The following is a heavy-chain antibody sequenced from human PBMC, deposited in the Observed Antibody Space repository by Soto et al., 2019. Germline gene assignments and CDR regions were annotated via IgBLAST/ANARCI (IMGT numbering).Heavy chain of an antibody. Sequence: PSETLSLTCAVSGYSISSGYDWGWIRQPPGKGLEWIGSIYHSGSTYYNPSLKSRVTISVDTSKNQFSLKLSSVTAADTAVYYCARLGGLTEFSGPWYKFEQWGRGILVTVSS. V-gene: IGHV4-38-2*01. J-gene: IGHJ4*02. D-gene: IGHD1-1*01. CDR3: ARLGGLTEFSGPWYKFEQ. CDR2: IYHSGST. CDR1: GYSISSGYD.